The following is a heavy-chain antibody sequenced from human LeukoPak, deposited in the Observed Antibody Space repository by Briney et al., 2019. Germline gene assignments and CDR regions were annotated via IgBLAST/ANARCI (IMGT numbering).Heavy chain of an antibody. CDR2: IYYSGST. V-gene: IGHV4-39*01. J-gene: IGHJ3*02. CDR3: ARYQGGSAFDI. CDR1: GGSISSTNYR. D-gene: IGHD3-10*01. Sequence: SQTLSLTWTVAGGSISSTNYRWDWIRQPPGKGLEWIGSIYYSGSTDYNPSLKSRVTISVDTSKNQFSVKLTSVTAADTAVYYCARYQGGSAFDIWGQGTLVTVSS.